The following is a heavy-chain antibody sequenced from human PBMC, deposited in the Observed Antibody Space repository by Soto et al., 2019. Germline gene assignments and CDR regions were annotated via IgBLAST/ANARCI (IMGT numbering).Heavy chain of an antibody. CDR2: IWYDGSNK. CDR3: ARDHAWGVDYFDY. V-gene: IGHV3-33*01. J-gene: IGHJ4*02. D-gene: IGHD3-10*01. CDR1: GFTFSSYG. Sequence: GGSLRLSCAASGFTFSSYGMHWVRQAPGKGLEWVAVIWYDGSNKYYADSVKGRFTISRDNSKNTLYLQMNSLRAEDTAVYYCARDHAWGVDYFDYWGQGTLVTVSS.